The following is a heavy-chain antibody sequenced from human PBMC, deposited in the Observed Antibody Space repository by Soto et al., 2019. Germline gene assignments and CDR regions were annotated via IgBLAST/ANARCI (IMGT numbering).Heavy chain of an antibody. CDR2: INPSGGST. CDR1: GYTFTSYY. CDR3: ARVEVVTRADGAFDI. Sequence: ASVKVSCKASGYTFTSYYMHWVRQAPGQGLEWMGIINPSGGSTSYAQKFQGRVTMTRDTSTSTVYMELSSLRSEDTAVYYCARVEVVTRADGAFDIWGQGTMVTVSS. V-gene: IGHV1-46*01. J-gene: IGHJ3*02. D-gene: IGHD2-21*02.